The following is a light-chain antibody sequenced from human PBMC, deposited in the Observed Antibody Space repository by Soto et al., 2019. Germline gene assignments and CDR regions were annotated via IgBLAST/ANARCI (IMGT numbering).Light chain of an antibody. J-gene: IGKJ1*01. CDR1: QSVSSN. CDR3: QQYNNWPPWT. Sequence: EILMTQSPATLSVSPGERATLSCRASQSVSSNLAWYQQKPGQAPRLLIYGASTRATGIPARFSGSGSGTEFTLTISNLQSEDFAVYYCQQYNNWPPWTFGQGTKVEIK. V-gene: IGKV3-15*01. CDR2: GAS.